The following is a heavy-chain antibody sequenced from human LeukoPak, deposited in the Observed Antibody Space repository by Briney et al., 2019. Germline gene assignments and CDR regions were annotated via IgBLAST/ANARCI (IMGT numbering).Heavy chain of an antibody. CDR3: ARARKGGYSGYLYYFDY. Sequence: SETLSLTCAVYGGSFSGYYWSWIRQPPGKGLEWIGEINHSGSTNYNPSLKSRVTISVDTSKNQFSLKLSSVTAADTAVYYCARARKGGYSGYLYYFDYWGQGTLVTVSS. CDR2: INHSGST. V-gene: IGHV4-34*01. D-gene: IGHD5-12*01. CDR1: GGSFSGYY. J-gene: IGHJ4*02.